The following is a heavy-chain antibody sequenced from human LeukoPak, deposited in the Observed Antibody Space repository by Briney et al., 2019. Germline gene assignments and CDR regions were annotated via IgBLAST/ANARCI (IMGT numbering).Heavy chain of an antibody. V-gene: IGHV4-34*01. CDR1: GGSFSGYY. J-gene: IGHJ5*02. CDR2: INHSGST. CDR3: ARGPSGSLGWRRSPFDP. Sequence: SETLSLTCAVYGGSFSGYYWSWIRQPPGKGLEWIGEINHSGSTNYNPSLKGRVTISVDTSKNQFSLKLSSVTAADTAVYYCARGPSGSLGWRRSPFDPWGQGTLVTVSS. D-gene: IGHD1-26*01.